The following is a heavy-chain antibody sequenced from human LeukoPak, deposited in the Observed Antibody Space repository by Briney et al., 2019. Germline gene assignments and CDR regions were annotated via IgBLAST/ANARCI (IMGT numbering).Heavy chain of an antibody. V-gene: IGHV3-30*04. J-gene: IGHJ4*03. D-gene: IGHD3-22*01. Sequence: GGSLRLSCAASGFTFSSYAMHWVRQAPGKGLEWVAVISYVGSNKYYADSVKGRFTISRDNSKNTLYLQMNSLRAEDTAVYYCARMVSHYYDSSGYCDYWGQGTTVTVSS. CDR3: ARMVSHYYDSSGYCDY. CDR1: GFTFSSYA. CDR2: ISYVGSNK.